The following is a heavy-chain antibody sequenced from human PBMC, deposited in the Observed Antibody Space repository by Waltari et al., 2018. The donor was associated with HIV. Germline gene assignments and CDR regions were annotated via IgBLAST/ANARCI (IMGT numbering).Heavy chain of an antibody. J-gene: IGHJ4*02. D-gene: IGHD5-12*01. CDR1: GFTFRDYY. CDR3: ARPRYSGYDYPTFLDY. CDR2: INTGGSSI. V-gene: IGHV3-11*01. Sequence: QVQLVESGGGLVKPGGSLRLSCAASGFTFRDYYMSWVRQAPGKGLEWVSYINTGGSSIYYTDSVKGRFTISRDNAKNSLYLQMDNLRGEDTAVYYCARPRYSGYDYPTFLDYWGQGNPVTVSS.